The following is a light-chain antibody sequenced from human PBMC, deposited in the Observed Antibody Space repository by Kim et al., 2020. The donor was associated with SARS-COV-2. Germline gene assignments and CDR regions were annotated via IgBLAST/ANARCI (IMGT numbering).Light chain of an antibody. J-gene: IGLJ2*01. CDR1: SSDVGGYKY. Sequence: GQAITISCTGTSSDVGGYKYVSWYQQHPGKVPKLMIYNVSNRPSGDSNRFSGSKSGNTASLTISGLQAEDEADYYCSSYTSSSTLVFGGGTQLTVL. CDR3: SSYTSSSTLV. V-gene: IGLV2-14*03. CDR2: NVS.